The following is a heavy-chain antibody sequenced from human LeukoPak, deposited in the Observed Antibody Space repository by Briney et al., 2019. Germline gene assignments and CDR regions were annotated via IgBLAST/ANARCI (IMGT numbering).Heavy chain of an antibody. CDR2: IRNKAYGGTT. J-gene: IGHJ3*02. V-gene: IGHV3-49*04. CDR1: GFTFGDYA. D-gene: IGHD4-17*01. Sequence: HPGGSLRLSCTASGFTFGDYAMSWVRQAPGKGLEWVGFIRNKAYGGTTEYAASVQGRFTISRDDSKSIAYLQMNSLKTEDTAVYYCTRGNYGDFAFDIWGQGTMVTVSS. CDR3: TRGNYGDFAFDI.